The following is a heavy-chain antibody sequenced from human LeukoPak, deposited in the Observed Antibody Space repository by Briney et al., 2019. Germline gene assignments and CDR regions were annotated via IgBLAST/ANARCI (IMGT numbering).Heavy chain of an antibody. Sequence: GGSLRLSCAASGFTFDDYAMHWVRRAPVKGLEWVSGISWNSGSIGYADSVKGRFTISRDNAKDYLYLQMNSLRAEDTALYYCAKDVEVDTAMVPYYFDYWGQGTLVTVSS. CDR1: GFTFDDYA. CDR2: ISWNSGSI. CDR3: AKDVEVDTAMVPYYFDY. V-gene: IGHV3-9*01. J-gene: IGHJ4*02. D-gene: IGHD5-18*01.